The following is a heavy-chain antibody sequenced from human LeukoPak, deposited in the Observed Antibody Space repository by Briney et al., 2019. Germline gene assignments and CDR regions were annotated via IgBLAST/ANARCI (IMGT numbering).Heavy chain of an antibody. J-gene: IGHJ5*02. CDR2: INPNSGGT. Sequence: ASVKVSCKASGYTFTGYYMHWVRQAPVQGLEWMGWINPNSGGTNYAQKFQGRVTMTRDTSISTAYMELSRLRSDDTAVYYCARAGITMVRGVTVNWFDPWGQGTLVTVSS. CDR3: ARAGITMVRGVTVNWFDP. V-gene: IGHV1-2*02. D-gene: IGHD3-10*01. CDR1: GYTFTGYY.